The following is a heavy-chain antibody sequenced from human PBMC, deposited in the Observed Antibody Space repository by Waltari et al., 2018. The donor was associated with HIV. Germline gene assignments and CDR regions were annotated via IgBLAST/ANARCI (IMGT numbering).Heavy chain of an antibody. CDR1: GFTFNTFS. V-gene: IGHV3-21*01. CDR2: ISSTSSVI. D-gene: IGHD3-3*01. J-gene: IGHJ4*02. Sequence: EVQLVESGGGLVKPGGSLRLSCVVSGFTFNTFSMKWVRQAPGKGLEWVSSISSTSSVIYYADSVKGRFTISRDNGKNSLYLQINNLRVEDTAVYYCASEDFWSGPHNWGQGTLVTVSS. CDR3: ASEDFWSGPHN.